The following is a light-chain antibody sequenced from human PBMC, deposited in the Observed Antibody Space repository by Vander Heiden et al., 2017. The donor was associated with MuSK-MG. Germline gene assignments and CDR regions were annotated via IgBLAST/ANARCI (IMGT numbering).Light chain of an antibody. Sequence: QSVLTPPPSASGTPRPRVPTSCSVSSSNSGSNSLNWYQHRPVTAPNLLIYSHNQRPSGVPARFSGSKSGTAASLAISWLQSEDEADYYCAAWEDSRNCWVFGGGTKLTVL. CDR3: AAWEDSRNCWV. CDR2: SHN. CDR1: SSNSGSNS. V-gene: IGLV1-44*01. J-gene: IGLJ3*02.